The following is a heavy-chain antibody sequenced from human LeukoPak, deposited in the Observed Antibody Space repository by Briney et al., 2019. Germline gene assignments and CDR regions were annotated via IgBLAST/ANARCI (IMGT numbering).Heavy chain of an antibody. J-gene: IGHJ3*02. Sequence: SETLSLTCTVSGGSISSSNYYWSWIRQPPGKGLEWIGEINHSGSTNYNPSLRSRVSISVDTSKNQFSLKLSSVTAADTAVYYCSSGYYNDAYDIWGQGTMVTVSS. D-gene: IGHD3-22*01. CDR3: SSGYYNDAYDI. CDR2: INHSGST. CDR1: GGSISSSNYY. V-gene: IGHV4-39*07.